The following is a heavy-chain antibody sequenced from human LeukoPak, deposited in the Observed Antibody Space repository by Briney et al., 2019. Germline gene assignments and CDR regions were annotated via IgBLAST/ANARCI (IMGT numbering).Heavy chain of an antibody. D-gene: IGHD6-13*01. CDR1: GGSFSGYY. CDR2: INHSGST. J-gene: IGHJ4*02. Sequence: PSETLSLTCAVYGGSFSGYYWSWIRQPPGKGLEWIGEINHSGSTNYNPSLKSRVTISVGTSKNQFSLKLSSVTAADTAVYYCARGPSSRGYFDYWGQGTLVTVSS. V-gene: IGHV4-34*01. CDR3: ARGPSSRGYFDY.